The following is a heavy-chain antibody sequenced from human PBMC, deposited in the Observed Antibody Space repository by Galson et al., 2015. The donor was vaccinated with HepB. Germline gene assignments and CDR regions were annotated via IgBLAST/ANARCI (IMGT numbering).Heavy chain of an antibody. CDR1: GSSFTSYW. CDR3: ARRASGHIVVVTAGADYGMDV. D-gene: IGHD2-21*02. CDR2: IDPSDSYT. Sequence: QSGAEVKKPGESLRISCKGSGSSFTSYWISWVRQMPGKGLEWMGRIDPSDSYTNYSPSFQGHVTISADKSISTAYLQWSSLKASDTAMYYCARRASGHIVVVTAGADYGMDVWGQGTTVTVSS. V-gene: IGHV5-10-1*01. J-gene: IGHJ6*02.